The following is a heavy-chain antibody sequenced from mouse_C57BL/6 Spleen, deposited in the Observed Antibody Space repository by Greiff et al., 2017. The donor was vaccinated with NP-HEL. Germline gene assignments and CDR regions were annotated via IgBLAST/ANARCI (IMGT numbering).Heavy chain of an antibody. CDR1: GYNIKDDY. J-gene: IGHJ3*01. Sequence: VQLQQSGAELVRPGASVKLSCKASGYNIKDDYMHWVKQRPEQGLEWIGWIAPENGDTEYDSKFKGKATITADTSSNTAYLQLSSLTADDSAVDYCSTCYVDYCAYWGQGTLVTVSA. CDR2: IAPENGDT. V-gene: IGHV14-4*01. D-gene: IGHD2-13*01. CDR3: STCYVDYCAY.